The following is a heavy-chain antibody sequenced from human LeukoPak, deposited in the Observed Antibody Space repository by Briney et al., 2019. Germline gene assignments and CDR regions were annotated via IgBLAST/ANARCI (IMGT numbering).Heavy chain of an antibody. Sequence: GGSLRLSCTASGFKFNTKWMTWVRQAPGKGLEWVANINQDGSARYHGDSVKGRFTISRDNVKNSLFLGMTSLRPEDTAVYYCADPPSDFWGQGTLVAVSS. J-gene: IGHJ4*02. CDR3: ADPPSDF. CDR1: GFKFNTKW. V-gene: IGHV3-7*01. CDR2: INQDGSAR.